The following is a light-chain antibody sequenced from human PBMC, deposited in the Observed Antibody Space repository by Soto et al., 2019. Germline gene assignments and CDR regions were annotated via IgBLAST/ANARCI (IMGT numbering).Light chain of an antibody. CDR3: QQSKIFPLT. CDR2: AAS. CDR1: QDIGSW. Sequence: GARVTITCRASQDIGSWLAWYQQKPGKAPKLLIYAASSLQSGVPSRFSGSGSGTDFTLTISSLQPEDFASYYCQQSKIFPLTFGGGTKVEIK. J-gene: IGKJ4*01. V-gene: IGKV1D-12*01.